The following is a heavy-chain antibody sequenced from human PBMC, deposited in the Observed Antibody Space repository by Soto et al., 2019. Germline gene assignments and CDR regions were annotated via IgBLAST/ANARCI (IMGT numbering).Heavy chain of an antibody. D-gene: IGHD3-3*01. CDR3: ARWVGYYDFWSGYYDYGMDV. CDR2: ISAYNGNT. V-gene: IGHV1-18*04. CDR1: GYTFTSYG. Sequence: GASVKVSCKASGYTFTSYGISWVRQAPGQGLEWMGWISAYNGNTNYAQKLQGRVTMTTDTSTSTAYMELRSLRSDDTAVYYCARWVGYYDFWSGYYDYGMDVWGQGTTVTVSS. J-gene: IGHJ6*02.